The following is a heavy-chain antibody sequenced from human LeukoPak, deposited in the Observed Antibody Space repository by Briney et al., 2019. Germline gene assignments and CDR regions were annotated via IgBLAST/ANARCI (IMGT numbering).Heavy chain of an antibody. J-gene: IGHJ4*02. CDR3: ARDSGIVLVPAEAFDY. D-gene: IGHD2-2*01. Sequence: GRSLRFSCAASGFTFSSYGMHWVRQAPGKGLEWVAVIWYDGSNKYYADSVKGRFTISRDNSKNTLYLQMNSLRAEDTAVYYCARDSGIVLVPAEAFDYWGQGTLVTVSS. CDR1: GFTFSSYG. V-gene: IGHV3-33*01. CDR2: IWYDGSNK.